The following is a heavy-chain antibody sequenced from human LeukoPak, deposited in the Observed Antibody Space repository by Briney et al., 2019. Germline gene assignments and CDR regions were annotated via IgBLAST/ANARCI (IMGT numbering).Heavy chain of an antibody. CDR3: ARGLHYRGLVYDY. J-gene: IGHJ4*02. V-gene: IGHV3-21*01. CDR1: GFTFSSYS. CDR2: ISSSSSYI. D-gene: IGHD1-14*01. Sequence: GGSLRLSCAASGFTFSSYSMNWVRQAPGKGLEWVSSISSSSSYIYYADSVKGRFTISRDNAKNSLYLQMNSLRAEDTAVYYCARGLHYRGLVYDYWGQGTLVTVSS.